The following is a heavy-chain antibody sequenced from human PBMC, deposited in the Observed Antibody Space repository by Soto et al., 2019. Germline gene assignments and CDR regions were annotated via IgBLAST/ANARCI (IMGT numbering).Heavy chain of an antibody. CDR1: GGSFSGYY. D-gene: IGHD3-10*01. CDR3: ARGKGYYYGSGSQNNWFDP. V-gene: IGHV4-34*01. J-gene: IGHJ5*02. CDR2: INHSGST. Sequence: QVQLQQWGAGLLKPSETLSLTCAVYGGSFSGYYWSWIHQPPGKGLEWIGEINHSGSTNYNPSLKSRVTISVDTSKNQFSLKLSSVTAADTAVYYCARGKGYYYGSGSQNNWFDPWGQGTLVTVSS.